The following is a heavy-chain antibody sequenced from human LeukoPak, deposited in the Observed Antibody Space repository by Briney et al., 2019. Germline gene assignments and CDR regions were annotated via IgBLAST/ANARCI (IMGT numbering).Heavy chain of an antibody. CDR2: MNPNSGST. CDR1: GYTFTSYD. Sequence: GASVKVSCKASGYTFTSYDSNWVRQATGQGLEWMGWMNPNSGSTGYAQKFQGRVTITRNTSISTAYMELSGLRSEDTAVYYCARGRSTGYPYYFEYWGQGTLVTVSS. CDR3: ARGRSTGYPYYFEY. J-gene: IGHJ4*02. V-gene: IGHV1-8*03. D-gene: IGHD5-12*01.